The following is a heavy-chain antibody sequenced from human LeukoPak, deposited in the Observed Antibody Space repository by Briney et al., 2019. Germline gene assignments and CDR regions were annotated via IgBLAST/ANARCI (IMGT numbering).Heavy chain of an antibody. CDR1: GGSISSGGYY. V-gene: IGHV4-31*03. CDR3: ARAPGEYYGSGSYLNWFDP. D-gene: IGHD3-10*01. J-gene: IGHJ5*02. CDR2: IYYSGST. Sequence: SETLSLTCTVSGGSISSGGYYWSWIRQHPGKGLEWIGYIYYSGSTYYNPSLKSRVTISVDTSKNQFSLKLSSVTAADTVVYYCARAPGEYYGSGSYLNWFDPWGQGTLVTVSS.